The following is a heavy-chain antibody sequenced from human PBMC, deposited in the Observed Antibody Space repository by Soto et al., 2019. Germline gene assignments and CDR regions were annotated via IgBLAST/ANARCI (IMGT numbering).Heavy chain of an antibody. Sequence: EVQLVESGGGLVKPGGSLRLSCVASGFTFTRYSMNWVRQAPGKGPEWVSSISSTTNYIYYGDSMKGRFTISRDNAKNSLYLGMNSLRAEDTAVYYCARESEDLTSNFDYWGQGTLVTVSS. CDR3: ARESEDLTSNFDY. J-gene: IGHJ4*02. V-gene: IGHV3-21*06. CDR1: GFTFTRYS. CDR2: ISSTTNYI.